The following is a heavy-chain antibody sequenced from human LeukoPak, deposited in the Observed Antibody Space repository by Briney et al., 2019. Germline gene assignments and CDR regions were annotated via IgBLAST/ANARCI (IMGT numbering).Heavy chain of an antibody. V-gene: IGHV4-34*01. CDR1: GGSFSGYY. CDR3: ARHPTIPSLGPRVFYYGMDV. Sequence: PSETLSLTCAVYGGSFSGYYWSWIRQPPGKGLEWIGSIYYSGSTYYKPSLKSRVTISVDTSKNQFSLKVSSVTAADTAVYYCARHPTIPSLGPRVFYYGMDVWGQGTTVTVSS. D-gene: IGHD2-2*01. CDR2: IYYSGST. J-gene: IGHJ6*02.